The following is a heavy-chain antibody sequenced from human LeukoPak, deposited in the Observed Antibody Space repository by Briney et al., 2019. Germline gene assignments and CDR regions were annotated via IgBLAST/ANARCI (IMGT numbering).Heavy chain of an antibody. V-gene: IGHV1-8*03. CDR2: MNPNSGNT. J-gene: IGHJ4*02. D-gene: IGHD2-2*01. Sequence: ASVKVSCKASGYTFTSYDINWVRQAPGQGLEWMGWMNPNSGNTGYAQKFQGRVTITRNTSISTAYMELSSLRSEDTAVYYCAIIMESYGSPSSLDYWGQGTLVTVSS. CDR3: AIIMESYGSPSSLDY. CDR1: GYTFTSYD.